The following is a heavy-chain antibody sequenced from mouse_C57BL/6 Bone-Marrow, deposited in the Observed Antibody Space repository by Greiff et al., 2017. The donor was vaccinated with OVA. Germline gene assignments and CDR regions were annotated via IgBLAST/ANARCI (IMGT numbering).Heavy chain of an antibody. Sequence: EVKLQESGPVLVKPGASVKMSCKASGYTFTDYYMNWVKQSHGKSLEWIGVINPYNGGTSYNQKFKGKATLTVDKSSSTAYMELNSLTSEDSAVYYCARWEPLYFDYWGQGTTLTVSS. CDR2: INPYNGGT. CDR3: ARWEPLYFDY. V-gene: IGHV1-19*01. J-gene: IGHJ2*01. CDR1: GYTFTDYY. D-gene: IGHD4-1*01.